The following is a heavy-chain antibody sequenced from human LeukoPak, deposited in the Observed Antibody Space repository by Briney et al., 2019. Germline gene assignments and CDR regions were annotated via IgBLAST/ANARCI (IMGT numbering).Heavy chain of an antibody. CDR3: ARRAGVHYFDY. J-gene: IGHJ4*02. D-gene: IGHD3-10*01. CDR1: GGSISSGGYY. V-gene: IGHV4-31*03. Sequence: SETLSLTCTVSGGSISSGGYYWSWIRQHPGKGLEWIGYIYYSGSTYYKPSLKSRVTISVDTSKNQFSLKLSSVTAADTAVYYCARRAGVHYFDYWGQGTLVTVSS. CDR2: IYYSGST.